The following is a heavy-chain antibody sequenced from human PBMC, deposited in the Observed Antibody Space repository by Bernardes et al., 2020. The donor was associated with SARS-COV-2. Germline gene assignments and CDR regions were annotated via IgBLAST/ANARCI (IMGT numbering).Heavy chain of an antibody. V-gene: IGHV4-34*01. Sequence: ENLSLTCAVYGGSFSGYYWSWIRQPPGKGLEWIGEINHSGSTNYNPSLKSRVTISVDTSKNQFSLKLSSVTAADTAVYYCARAAVVVVAATRYYYYGMDVWGQGTTVTVSS. CDR1: GGSFSGYY. D-gene: IGHD2-15*01. CDR3: ARAAVVVVAATRYYYYGMDV. J-gene: IGHJ6*02. CDR2: INHSGST.